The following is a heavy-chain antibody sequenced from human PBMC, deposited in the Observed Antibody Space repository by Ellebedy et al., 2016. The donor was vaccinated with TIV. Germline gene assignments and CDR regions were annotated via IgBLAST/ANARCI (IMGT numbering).Heavy chain of an antibody. CDR2: IWYDGSNK. J-gene: IGHJ6*02. CDR3: AREVRGVMFYGMDV. Sequence: PGGSLRLSCAASGFTFSSYGMHWVRQAPGKGLDGVAVIWYDGSNKYYADSVKGRFTIARDNSKNTLYLQMNSLRAEDTAVYYCAREVRGVMFYGMDVWGQGTTVTVSS. V-gene: IGHV3-33*01. CDR1: GFTFSSYG. D-gene: IGHD3-10*01.